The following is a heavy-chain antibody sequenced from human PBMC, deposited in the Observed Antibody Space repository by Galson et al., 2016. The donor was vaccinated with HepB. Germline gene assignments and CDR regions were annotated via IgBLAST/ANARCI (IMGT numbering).Heavy chain of an antibody. V-gene: IGHV3-23*01. CDR3: AKGVCSTTSCYPGDWFDP. CDR1: GVPLRSYA. CDR2: IRGNGGST. J-gene: IGHJ5*02. Sequence: LRLSCAASGVPLRSYAMSWVRQAPGKGLEWVSVIRGNGGSTYYADSVKGRFTISRDNSKNTLFLQMNSLRAEDTAVYYCAKGVCSTTSCYPGDWFDPWGQGTLVTVSS. D-gene: IGHD2-2*01.